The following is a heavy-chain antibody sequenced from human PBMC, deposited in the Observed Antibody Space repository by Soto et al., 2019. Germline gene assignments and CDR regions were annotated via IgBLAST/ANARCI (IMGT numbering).Heavy chain of an antibody. V-gene: IGHV1-2*02. D-gene: IGHD3-3*01. CDR1: GYPVTAYY. CDR3: ARGGVVGVAGSAAFDM. Sequence: QLHLVQSGAVVKKPGASVTVSCSASGYPVTAYYMHWVRQAPGRGLEWMGGINPATGAAKYTQTFQGRVTITRAPSTSTVFMVLSGLTSEDTAVFFCARGGVVGVAGSAAFDMWGQGTLVTVSS. J-gene: IGHJ3*02. CDR2: INPATGAA.